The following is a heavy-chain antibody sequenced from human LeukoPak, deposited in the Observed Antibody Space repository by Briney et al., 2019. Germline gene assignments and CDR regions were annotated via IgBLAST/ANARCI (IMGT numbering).Heavy chain of an antibody. V-gene: IGHV4-39*07. Sequence: PSETLSLTCTVSGGSISTNSYLWGWIRQSPGKGLEWLGEISHSGSTNYNPSLKNRVTLSVDTSKNQFSLKLSSVTAADTAVYYCARGERWFGELGPGYYYYYMDVWGKGTTVTISS. J-gene: IGHJ6*03. CDR1: GGSISTNSYL. CDR2: ISHSGST. D-gene: IGHD3-10*01. CDR3: ARGERWFGELGPGYYYYYMDV.